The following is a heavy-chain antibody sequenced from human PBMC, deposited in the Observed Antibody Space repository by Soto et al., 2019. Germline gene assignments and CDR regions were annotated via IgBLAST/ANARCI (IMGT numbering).Heavy chain of an antibody. Sequence: GESLKISCKGSGYSFTSYWIGWVRQMPGKGLEWMGIIYPGDSDTRYSPSFQGQVTISADKSISTAYLQWSSLKASDTAMYYCARLDVRLDQTVSTPHYYYYGMDVWGQGTTVTVSS. V-gene: IGHV5-51*01. CDR3: ARLDVRLDQTVSTPHYYYYGMDV. CDR1: GYSFTSYW. CDR2: IYPGDSDT. J-gene: IGHJ6*02. D-gene: IGHD4-17*01.